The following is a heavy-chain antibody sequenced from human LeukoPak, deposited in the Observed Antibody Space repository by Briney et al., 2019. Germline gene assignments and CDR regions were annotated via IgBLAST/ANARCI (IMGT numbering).Heavy chain of an antibody. J-gene: IGHJ5*02. CDR1: GYTFTGYY. CDR2: INPNSGGT. V-gene: IGHV1-2*02. D-gene: IGHD3-10*01. Sequence: ASVKVSCKASGYTFTGYYMHWVRQAPGQGLEWMGWINPNSGGTNYAQKFQGRVTMTRDTSISTAYMELSSLRSEDTAVYYCARDGQITMVRGVIGAWFDPWGQGTLVTVSS. CDR3: ARDGQITMVRGVIGAWFDP.